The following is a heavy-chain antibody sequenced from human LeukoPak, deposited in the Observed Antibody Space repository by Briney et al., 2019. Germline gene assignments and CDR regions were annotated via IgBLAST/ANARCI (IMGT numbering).Heavy chain of an antibody. Sequence: GGSLRLSCAGFGFSFSSYGMHWVRQAPGKGLEWVAVIWYDGNNKYYADSVKGRFTISRDNFKKTLYLQMNSLRAEDTAVYYCARELSHYYYGMDVWGQGTTVTVSS. CDR2: IWYDGNNK. CDR1: GFSFSSYG. D-gene: IGHD2-2*01. V-gene: IGHV3-33*01. J-gene: IGHJ6*02. CDR3: ARELSHYYYGMDV.